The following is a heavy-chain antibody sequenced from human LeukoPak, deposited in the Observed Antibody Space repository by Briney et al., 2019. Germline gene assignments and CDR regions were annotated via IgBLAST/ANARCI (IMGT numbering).Heavy chain of an antibody. Sequence: PGGSLRLSCAASGFNFRSYWINWVRQAPGKGLEWVANIKSDGSEKYYVDSVKGRFTISRDNAKNSLYLQMNSLRAEDTAVYYCARDWIADYWGQGTMVTVSS. CDR2: IKSDGSEK. D-gene: IGHD2-21*01. V-gene: IGHV3-7*01. CDR1: GFNFRSYW. J-gene: IGHJ4*02. CDR3: ARDWIADY.